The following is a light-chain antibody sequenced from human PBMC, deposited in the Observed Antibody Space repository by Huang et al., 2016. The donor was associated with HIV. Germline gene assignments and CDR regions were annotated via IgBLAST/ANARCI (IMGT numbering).Light chain of an antibody. CDR3: QQYGTSPYT. V-gene: IGKV3-20*01. CDR1: QILSSSD. J-gene: IGKJ2*01. Sequence: EVVLTQSPDTLSSCPGERVTVSCRASQILSSSDIAWYQQRPCQTPRLLMYGASTRATDIPDRYSGSGSGTDFTLTISRLEPADFAMYYCQQYGTSPYTFGQGTNLEIK. CDR2: GAS.